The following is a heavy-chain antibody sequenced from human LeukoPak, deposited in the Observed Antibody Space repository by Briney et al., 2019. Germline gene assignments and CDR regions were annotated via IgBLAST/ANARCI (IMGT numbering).Heavy chain of an antibody. V-gene: IGHV3-30*04. Sequence: PGGSLRLSCAASGFTFSSYAMHWVRQAPGKGLEWVAVISYDGSNKYYADSVKGRFTISRDNSKNTLYLQMNSLRAEDTAVYYCARERNLVTTTPLYYYYYYMGVWGKGTTVTVSS. D-gene: IGHD4-11*01. CDR3: ARERNLVTTTPLYYYYYYMGV. J-gene: IGHJ6*03. CDR2: ISYDGSNK. CDR1: GFTFSSYA.